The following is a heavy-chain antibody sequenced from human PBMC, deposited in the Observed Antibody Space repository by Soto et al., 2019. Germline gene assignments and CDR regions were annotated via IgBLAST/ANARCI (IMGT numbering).Heavy chain of an antibody. J-gene: IGHJ5*02. V-gene: IGHV3-48*03. D-gene: IGHD3-3*01. CDR3: ARSLRADLWSGYYWFDP. Sequence: EVQLVESGGGLVQPGGSLRLSCAASGFTFSSHEMNWVRQAPGKGLEWVSYISSSGSTIYYADSVKGRFTISRDNAKNSLYLQMNSLRAEDTAVYYCARSLRADLWSGYYWFDPWGQGTLVTVSS. CDR2: ISSSGSTI. CDR1: GFTFSSHE.